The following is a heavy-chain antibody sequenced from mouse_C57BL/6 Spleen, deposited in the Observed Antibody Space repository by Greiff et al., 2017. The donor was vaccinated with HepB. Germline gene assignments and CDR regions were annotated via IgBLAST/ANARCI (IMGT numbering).Heavy chain of an antibody. CDR2: ISNGGGST. D-gene: IGHD3-2*02. CDR3: ARQRAAQARSMDY. J-gene: IGHJ4*01. V-gene: IGHV5-12*01. Sequence: EVKLVESGGGLVQPGGSLKLSCAASGFTFSDYYMYWVRQTPEKRLEWVAYISNGGGSTYYPDTVKGRFTISRDNAKNTLYLQMSRLTSEDTAMYYCARQRAAQARSMDYWGQGTSVTVSS. CDR1: GFTFSDYY.